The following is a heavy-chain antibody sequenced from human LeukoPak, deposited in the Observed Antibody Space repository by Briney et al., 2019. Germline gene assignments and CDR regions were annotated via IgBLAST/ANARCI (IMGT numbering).Heavy chain of an antibody. J-gene: IGHJ4*02. CDR2: ISSSSSYI. V-gene: IGHV3-21*01. CDR1: GFTFSSYS. Sequence: GESLRLSCAASGFTFSSYSMNWVRQAPGKGLEWVSSISSSSSYINYADSVKGRFTISRDNAKNSLYLQMNSLRAEDTAVYYCARATDGDYVPYWGQGTLVTVSS. CDR3: ARATDGDYVPY. D-gene: IGHD4-17*01.